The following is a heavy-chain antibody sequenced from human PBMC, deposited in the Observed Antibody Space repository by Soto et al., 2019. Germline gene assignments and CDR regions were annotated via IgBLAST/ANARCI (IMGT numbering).Heavy chain of an antibody. CDR3: ARHYYNSHVFGY. V-gene: IGHV4-31*03. D-gene: IGHD3-22*01. Sequence: SEPLSLTCTVSCGSISSGGYYWSWIREHPGKGLEWIGKIFYTGNTSYNPSLKSRVTMSVDTSKNQFSLKLNSVTAADTAVYYCARHYYNSHVFGYWGQVTLVTVSS. J-gene: IGHJ4*02. CDR1: CGSISSGGYY. CDR2: IFYTGNT.